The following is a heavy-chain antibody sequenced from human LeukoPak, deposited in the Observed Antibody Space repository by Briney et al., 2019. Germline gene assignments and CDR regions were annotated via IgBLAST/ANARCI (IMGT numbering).Heavy chain of an antibody. J-gene: IGHJ2*01. V-gene: IGHV1-2*06. CDR3: ARIAEWELLYWYFDL. CDR1: GYTFTGYY. CDR2: INPNSGGT. D-gene: IGHD1-26*01. Sequence: ASVKVSCKASGYTFTGYYMHWVRQAPGQGLEWMGRINPNSGGTNYAQKFQGRVTMTRDTSISTAYMELSRLRSDDTAVYYCARIAEWELLYWYFDLWGRGTLVTVSS.